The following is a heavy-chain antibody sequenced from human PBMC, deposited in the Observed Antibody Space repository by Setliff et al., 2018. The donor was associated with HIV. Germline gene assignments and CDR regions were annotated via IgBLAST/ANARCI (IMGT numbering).Heavy chain of an antibody. CDR1: GYSISIGYY. CDR3: ATHTLNNAFDI. CDR2: IYHSGST. Sequence: SETLSLTCAVSGYSISIGYYWGWIRQPPGKGLEWIGNIYHSGSTYYNPSLKSRVTILVDTSKNQFSLKLSSVTAADTAMYFCATHTLNNAFDIWGLGTMVTVSS. V-gene: IGHV4-38-2*01. J-gene: IGHJ3*02.